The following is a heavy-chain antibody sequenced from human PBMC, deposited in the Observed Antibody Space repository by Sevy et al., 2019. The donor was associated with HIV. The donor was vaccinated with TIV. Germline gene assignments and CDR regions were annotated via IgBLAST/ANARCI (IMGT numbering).Heavy chain of an antibody. CDR1: GFTFSSSW. J-gene: IGHJ6*02. V-gene: IGHV3-74*03. CDR2: INSDGSST. Sequence: GGSLRLSCAASGFTFSSSWMYWVRQAPGKGLVWVSRINSDGSSTTYADSVKGRFTISRDNAKNTLYLQMNSLRAEDTAVYYCAKTGRYSYYYGMDVWGQGTTVTVSS. CDR3: AKTGRYSYYYGMDV.